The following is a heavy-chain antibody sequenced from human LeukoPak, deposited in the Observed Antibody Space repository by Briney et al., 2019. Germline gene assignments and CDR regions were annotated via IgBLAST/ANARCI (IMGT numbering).Heavy chain of an antibody. CDR3: ARDSGGDAYNDYFDS. Sequence: GGSLRLSCAASGFSFNTYAMHWFRQAPGKGLEYVSAINYNGDRTYYANSVKGRFIISRDNSRKTLLLQMGSLRAEDTAVYYCARDSGGDAYNDYFDSWGQGTLVTVSS. V-gene: IGHV3-64*01. D-gene: IGHD5-24*01. CDR2: INYNGDRT. J-gene: IGHJ4*02. CDR1: GFSFNTYA.